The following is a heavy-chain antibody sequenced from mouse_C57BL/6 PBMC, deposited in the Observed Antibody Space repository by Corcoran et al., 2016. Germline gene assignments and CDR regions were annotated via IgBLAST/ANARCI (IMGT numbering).Heavy chain of an antibody. CDR1: GYSITSGYY. D-gene: IGHD4-1*01. CDR3: ARGELTGYFDY. J-gene: IGHJ2*01. CDR2: ISYDGSN. V-gene: IGHV3-6*01. Sequence: DVQLQESGHGLVKPPQSLSLTCSVTGYSITSGYYWNWIRQFPGNKLEWMCYISYDGSNNYNPSHKNRISITRDTSKNQFFLKLNSVTTEDTATYYCARGELTGYFDYWGQGTTLTVSS.